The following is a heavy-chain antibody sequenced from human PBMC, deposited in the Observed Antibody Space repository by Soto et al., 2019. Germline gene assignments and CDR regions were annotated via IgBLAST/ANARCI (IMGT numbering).Heavy chain of an antibody. CDR3: ARLPKGSLVTA. J-gene: IGHJ4*02. CDR1: GFRFSDHS. V-gene: IGHV3-48*02. CDR2: ISSNSDTT. D-gene: IGHD2-21*02. Sequence: VESGGGLVSPGGSLRLSCVASGFRFSDHSMNWVRQAPGKGLQWISYISSNSDTTYYADSVKGRFTVSRDNAKNALFLQMNSLRDDDTATYYCARLPKGSLVTAWGQGARVTVSS.